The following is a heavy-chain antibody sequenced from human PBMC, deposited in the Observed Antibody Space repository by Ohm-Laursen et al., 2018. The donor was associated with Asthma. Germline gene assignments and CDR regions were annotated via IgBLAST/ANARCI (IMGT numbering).Heavy chain of an antibody. D-gene: IGHD6-6*01. Sequence: SDTLSLTCTVSGGSISSGAYQWSWIRQHPGKGLEWIGYIYYSGSTSYNPSLKSRFTIFVDTSNNQFSLSLSSVTAADTALYFCGRQTSSWRTTGDSWGQGTLVTVSS. V-gene: IGHV4-30-4*02. CDR2: IYYSGST. J-gene: IGHJ4*02. CDR3: GRQTSSWRTTGDS. CDR1: GGSISSGAYQ.